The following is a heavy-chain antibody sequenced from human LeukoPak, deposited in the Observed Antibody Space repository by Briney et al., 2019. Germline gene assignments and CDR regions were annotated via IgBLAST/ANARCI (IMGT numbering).Heavy chain of an antibody. CDR3: TKWSGFGND. J-gene: IGHJ4*02. V-gene: IGHV3-23*01. Sequence: PGGSLRLSCAVSGLTYSSYSMTWVRQTPGGGLEWVSGISDSGDSGYYADSVKGRFTISRDNSRNTLYLEMNSLRAEDTAVYCTKWSGFGNDWGQGTLVTVPS. CDR1: GLTYSSYS. CDR2: ISDSGDSG. D-gene: IGHD3-10*01.